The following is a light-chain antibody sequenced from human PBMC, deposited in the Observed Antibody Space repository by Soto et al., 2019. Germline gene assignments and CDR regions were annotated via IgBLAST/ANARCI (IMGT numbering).Light chain of an antibody. CDR3: SSYTTSNTRQIV. Sequence: QSVLTQPASVSWSPGQSITISCTGTSSEVGGYNYVSWYQHHPGKAPKLIIYDVTNRPSGVSNPFSGSKSGNTASLTISGLQPEDEADYYCSSYTTSNTRQIVFGTGTKVTVL. V-gene: IGLV2-14*03. CDR1: SSEVGGYNY. J-gene: IGLJ1*01. CDR2: DVT.